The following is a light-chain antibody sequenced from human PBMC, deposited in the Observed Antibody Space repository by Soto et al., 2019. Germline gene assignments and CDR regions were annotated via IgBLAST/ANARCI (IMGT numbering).Light chain of an antibody. CDR1: QSVSSSY. CDR3: QQRNTWPPIT. J-gene: IGKJ5*01. CDR2: GAS. V-gene: IGKV3D-20*02. Sequence: PPSPSSVSASVVYRVTITCRSSQSVSSSYLAWYQQKPGQAPRLLIYGASNRATGIPERFSGSGSGTDFTLTISSLEPEDLALYDCQQRNTWPPITVGQGTRREIK.